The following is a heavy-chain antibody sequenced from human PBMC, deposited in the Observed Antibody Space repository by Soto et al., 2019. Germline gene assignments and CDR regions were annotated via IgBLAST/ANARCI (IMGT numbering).Heavy chain of an antibody. CDR2: IYHSGST. CDR1: GYSISSGYY. J-gene: IGHJ4*02. Sequence: SETLSLTCAVSGYSISSGYYWGWIRQPPGKGLEWIGSIYHSGSTYYNPSLKSRVTISVDTSKNQFSLKLSSVTAADTAVYYCAREYYDFWSGHQTVYYFDYWGQGTLVTVS. D-gene: IGHD3-3*01. CDR3: AREYYDFWSGHQTVYYFDY. V-gene: IGHV4-38-2*01.